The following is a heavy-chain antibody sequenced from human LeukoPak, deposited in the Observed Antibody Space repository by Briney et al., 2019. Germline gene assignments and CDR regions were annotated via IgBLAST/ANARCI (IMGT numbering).Heavy chain of an antibody. Sequence: GGSLRLSCAASGFTVSSNYMSWVRQAPGKGLEWVSVIYSGGSTYYADSVKGRFTISRDNSKNTLYLQMNGLRAEDTAVYYCARARDLRFDYWGQGTLVTVSS. V-gene: IGHV3-53*01. CDR2: IYSGGST. J-gene: IGHJ4*02. CDR3: ARARDLRFDY. CDR1: GFTVSSNY.